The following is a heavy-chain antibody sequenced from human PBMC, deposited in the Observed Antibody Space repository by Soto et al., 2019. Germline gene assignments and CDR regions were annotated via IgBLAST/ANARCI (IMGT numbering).Heavy chain of an antibody. J-gene: IGHJ5*02. CDR3: AREADTHAFRGFDL. CDR1: GFSLSHYV. D-gene: IGHD3-10*01. CDR2: IRDGDAKT. V-gene: IGHV3-30*14. Sequence: VQLVESGGGVVQPGTSLRLSCAVSGFSLSHYVFYWVRQAPGKGLEWVAVIRDGDAKTNYATSVRGRFTVSRDMSKSTIFLQMNTLRVDDSAIYFCAREADTHAFRGFDLWGQGTLVTVSS.